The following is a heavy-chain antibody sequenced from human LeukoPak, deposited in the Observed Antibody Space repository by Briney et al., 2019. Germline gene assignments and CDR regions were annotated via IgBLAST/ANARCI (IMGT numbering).Heavy chain of an antibody. CDR1: GFTFSSYA. CDR3: GREIPLESGVGGPRGYFDL. Sequence: GGSLRLSCAASGFTFSSYAMSWVRQAPGKGLEWVSSISSSSSYIYYADSVKGRFTISRDNAKNSLYLQMNSLRAEDTAVYYCGREIPLESGVGGPRGYFDLWGRGTLVTVSS. CDR2: ISSSSSYI. D-gene: IGHD1-1*01. J-gene: IGHJ2*01. V-gene: IGHV3-21*01.